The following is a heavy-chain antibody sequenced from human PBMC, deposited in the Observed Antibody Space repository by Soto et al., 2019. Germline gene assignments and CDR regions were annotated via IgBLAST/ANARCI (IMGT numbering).Heavy chain of an antibody. CDR2: IYHSGST. CDR1: GGSISSGGYS. J-gene: IGHJ5*02. Sequence: SETLSLTCTVSGGSISSGGYSWSWIRQPPGKGLEWIGYIYHSGSTYYNPSLKSRVTISVDRSKNQFSLKLSSVTAADKAVYYCARVKVTTGTNWFDPWGQGTLVTVSS. CDR3: ARVKVTTGTNWFDP. V-gene: IGHV4-30-2*01. D-gene: IGHD4-17*01.